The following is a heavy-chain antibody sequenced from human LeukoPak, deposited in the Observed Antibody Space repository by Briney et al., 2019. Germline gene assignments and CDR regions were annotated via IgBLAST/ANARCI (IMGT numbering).Heavy chain of an antibody. CDR2: INPNSGGT. CDR3: ARERLNVLLWFGESNWFDP. CDR1: GYTFTGYY. D-gene: IGHD3-10*01. Sequence: ASVTVSCTASGYTFTGYYMHWVRQAPGQGLEWMGWINPNSGGTNYAQKFQGRVTMTRDTSISTAYMELSRLRSDDTAVYYCARERLNVLLWFGESNWFDPWGQGTLVTVSS. J-gene: IGHJ5*02. V-gene: IGHV1-2*02.